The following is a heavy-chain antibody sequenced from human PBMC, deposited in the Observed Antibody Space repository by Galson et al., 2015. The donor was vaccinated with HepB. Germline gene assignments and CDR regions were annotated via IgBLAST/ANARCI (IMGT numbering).Heavy chain of an antibody. D-gene: IGHD3-22*01. J-gene: IGHJ4*02. CDR1: GYTFHDYA. CDR2: VSWNSGSL. CDR3: AKDSRGNYDSTGYSFDF. V-gene: IGHV3-9*01. Sequence: LRLSCAASGYTFHDYAMHWVRQVPGKGLEWVSGVSWNSGSLGYADSVKGRFTISRDNAKNSLYLQMNSLRAEDTALYYCAKDSRGNYDSTGYSFDFWGQGILVTVSS.